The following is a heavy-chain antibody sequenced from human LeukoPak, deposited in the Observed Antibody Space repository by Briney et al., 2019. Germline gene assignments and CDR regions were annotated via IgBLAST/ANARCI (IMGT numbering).Heavy chain of an antibody. Sequence: GGSLRLSCAASGFTFSSYSMNWVRQAPGEGLEWVSYISSLSGTIYYADSVKGRFTISRDNAKNSLYLQMNSLRAEDTAVYYCAREAVYYYYMDVWGKGTTVTVSS. CDR3: AREAVYYYYMDV. CDR1: GFTFSSYS. J-gene: IGHJ6*03. D-gene: IGHD4-17*01. CDR2: ISSLSGTI. V-gene: IGHV3-48*04.